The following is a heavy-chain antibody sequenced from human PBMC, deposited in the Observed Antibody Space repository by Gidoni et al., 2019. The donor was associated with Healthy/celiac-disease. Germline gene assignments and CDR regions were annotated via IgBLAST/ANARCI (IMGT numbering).Heavy chain of an antibody. D-gene: IGHD5-12*01. CDR3: ARGRDRKRWLQLGWFDP. CDR2: INHSGST. V-gene: IGHV4-34*01. Sequence: QVQLQQWGAGLLKPSETLSLTCAVYGGSFSGYYWSWIRQPPGKGLEWIGEINHSGSTNYNPSLKSRVTISVDTSKNQFSLKLSSVTAADTAVYYCARGRDRKRWLQLGWFDPWGQGTLVTVSS. CDR1: GGSFSGYY. J-gene: IGHJ5*02.